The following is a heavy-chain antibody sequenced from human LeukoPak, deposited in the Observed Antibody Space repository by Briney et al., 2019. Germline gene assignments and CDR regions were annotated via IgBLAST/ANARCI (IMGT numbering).Heavy chain of an antibody. CDR2: IWPGDSET. Sequence: GESLKISGKGSGYSFTSFYIGWVRQMPGKGLEWLGIIWPGDSETRYSPPFQGQVTISVDKSTSTAYLQWSSLRASDTAMYYCARESELSFDYWGQGTLVTVSS. CDR1: GYSFTSFY. CDR3: ARESELSFDY. V-gene: IGHV5-51*01. D-gene: IGHD5-24*01. J-gene: IGHJ4*02.